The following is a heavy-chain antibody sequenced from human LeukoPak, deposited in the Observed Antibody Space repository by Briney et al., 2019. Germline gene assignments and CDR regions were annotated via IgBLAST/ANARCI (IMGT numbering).Heavy chain of an antibody. Sequence: SETLSLTCTVSGGSISSSSYYWAWIRQPPGKGLEWIGSIYYTGSTYYNPSLKSRVTISVDTSKNQFSLQLNSVTPEDTAVYYCARRSSSGGFDYWGQGTLVTVSS. CDR1: GGSISSSSYY. V-gene: IGHV4-39*07. D-gene: IGHD6-13*01. J-gene: IGHJ4*02. CDR2: IYYTGST. CDR3: ARRSSSGGFDY.